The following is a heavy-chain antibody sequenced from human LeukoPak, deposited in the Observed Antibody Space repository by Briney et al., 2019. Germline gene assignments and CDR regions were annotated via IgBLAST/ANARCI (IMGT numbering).Heavy chain of an antibody. J-gene: IGHJ4*02. D-gene: IGHD5-24*01. Sequence: PSETLSLTCTVSGGSISSGGYYWSWIRQHPGKSLEWIGYIYYSGSTNYNPSLKSRVTISVDTSKNQFSLKLSSVTAEDTAVYYCARAYPMATMGGPGEGYFDYWGQGTLVTVSS. V-gene: IGHV4-61*08. CDR2: IYYSGST. CDR3: ARAYPMATMGGPGEGYFDY. CDR1: GGSISSGGYY.